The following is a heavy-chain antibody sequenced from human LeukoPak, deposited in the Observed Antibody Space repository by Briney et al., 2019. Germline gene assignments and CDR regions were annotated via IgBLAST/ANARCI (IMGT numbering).Heavy chain of an antibody. CDR3: ARGERAMATRKAGFDY. CDR2: IYPRDSDT. Sequence: GESLKISCTASGYDFANSWIGWVSQMPGKGLEWMGIIYPRDSDTIYSPSFQGQVTISADKSIRTAYLQWSSLTASDTAMYYCARGERAMATRKAGFDYWGQGTLVTVSS. CDR1: GYDFANSW. V-gene: IGHV5-51*01. D-gene: IGHD5-24*01. J-gene: IGHJ4*02.